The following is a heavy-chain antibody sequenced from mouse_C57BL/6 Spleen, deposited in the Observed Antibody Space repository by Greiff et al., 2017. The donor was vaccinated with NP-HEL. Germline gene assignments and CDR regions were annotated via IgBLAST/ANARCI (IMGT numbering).Heavy chain of an antibody. Sequence: EVQGVESGGDLVKPGGSLKLSCAASGFTFSSYGMSWVRQTPDKRLEWVATISSGGSYTYYPDSVKGRFTISRDNAKNTLYLQMSSLKSEDTAMYYCARQVDYGSRNYFDYWGQGTTLTVSS. V-gene: IGHV5-6*01. CDR1: GFTFSSYG. CDR3: ARQVDYGSRNYFDY. D-gene: IGHD1-1*01. J-gene: IGHJ2*01. CDR2: ISSGGSYT.